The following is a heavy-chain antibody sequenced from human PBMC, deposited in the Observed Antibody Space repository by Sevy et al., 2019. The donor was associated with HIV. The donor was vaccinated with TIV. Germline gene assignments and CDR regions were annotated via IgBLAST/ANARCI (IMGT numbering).Heavy chain of an antibody. CDR3: ARHLNSSGWYPRAFDY. CDR2: IYHSGST. V-gene: IGHV4-38-2*01. D-gene: IGHD6-19*01. CDR1: GYSISSGYY. J-gene: IGHJ4*02. Sequence: SETLSLTCAVSGYSISSGYYWGWIRQPPGKGLEWIGSIYHSGSTYYNPSLKSRVTISVDTSKNQFSLKLSSVTAADTAVYYCARHLNSSGWYPRAFDYWGQGTLVTVSS.